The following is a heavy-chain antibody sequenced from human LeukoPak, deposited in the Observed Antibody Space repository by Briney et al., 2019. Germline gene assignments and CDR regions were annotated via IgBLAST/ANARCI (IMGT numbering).Heavy chain of an antibody. J-gene: IGHJ4*02. V-gene: IGHV4-30-4*01. D-gene: IGHD4-23*01. Sequence: PSQTLSLTCTVSGGSISSGDYSWSWIRQPPGKGLEWIGYIYYSGSTYYNPSLKSRVTISVDTSKNQFSLKLSSVTAADTAVYYCARVAGDYGGNNWGQGTLVTVSS. CDR1: GGSISSGDYS. CDR2: IYYSGST. CDR3: ARVAGDYGGNN.